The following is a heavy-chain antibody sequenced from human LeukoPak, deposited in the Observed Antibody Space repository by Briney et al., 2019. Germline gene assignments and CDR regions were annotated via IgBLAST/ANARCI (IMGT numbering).Heavy chain of an antibody. CDR1: GGSISSGSYY. CDR3: AREVPPVFFDY. V-gene: IGHV4-61*02. D-gene: IGHD2-2*01. Sequence: SQTLSLTCTVSGGSISSGSYYWSWIRQPAGKGLEWIGRIYTSGSTNYNPSLKSRVTISVDTSKNQFSLKLSSVTAADTAVYYCAREVPPVFFDYWGQGTLVTVSS. CDR2: IYTSGST. J-gene: IGHJ4*02.